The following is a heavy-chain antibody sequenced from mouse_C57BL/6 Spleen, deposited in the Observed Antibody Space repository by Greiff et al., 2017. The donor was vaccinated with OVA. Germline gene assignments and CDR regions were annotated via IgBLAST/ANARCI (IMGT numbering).Heavy chain of an antibody. CDR1: GYTFTDYN. Sequence: EVQLVESGPELVKPGASVKMSCKASGYTFTDYNMHWVKQSHGKSLEWIGYINPNNGGTSYNQKFKGKATLTVNKSSSTAYMELRSLTSEDSAVYYCALSYYGNYGRGDWGQGTTLTVSS. D-gene: IGHD2-1*01. CDR3: ALSYYGNYGRGD. J-gene: IGHJ2*01. CDR2: INPNNGGT. V-gene: IGHV1-22*01.